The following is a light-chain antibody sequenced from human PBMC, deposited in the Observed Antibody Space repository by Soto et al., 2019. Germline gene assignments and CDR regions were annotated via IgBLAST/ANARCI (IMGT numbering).Light chain of an antibody. J-gene: IGKJ1*01. CDR1: QSVTTS. CDR3: QQSGRSQT. CDR2: GAT. Sequence: EVVLTQAPATLSLSPGERATLSCRASQSVTTSLSGYQHKPGQAPTLLISGATNRAGGVPGRFSGSGSGADFTLTIRRLEPVDFALYYCQQSGRSQTFGPGTKVEIK. V-gene: IGKV3-20*01.